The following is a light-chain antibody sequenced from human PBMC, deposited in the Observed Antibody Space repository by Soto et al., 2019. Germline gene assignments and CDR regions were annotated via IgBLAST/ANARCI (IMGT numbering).Light chain of an antibody. V-gene: IGKV1-5*03. CDR2: KAS. CDR1: QTISSW. CDR3: QQYYSYLWT. J-gene: IGKJ1*01. Sequence: DIQMTQSPSTLSGSVGDRVTITCRASQTISSWLAWYQQKPGKAPKLLIYKASTLESGVPSRFSGSGSGTDFTLTISCLQSEDFATYYCQQYYSYLWTFGQGTKVDI.